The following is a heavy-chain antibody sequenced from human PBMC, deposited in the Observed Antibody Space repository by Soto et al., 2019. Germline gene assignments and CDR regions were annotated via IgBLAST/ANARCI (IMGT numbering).Heavy chain of an antibody. J-gene: IGHJ5*02. CDR1: GGSISSGGYY. V-gene: IGHV4-31*03. CDR3: PRSIAP. CDR2: IYYSGST. Sequence: QVQLQESGPGLVKPSQTLSLTCTVSGGSISSGGYYWSWIRQHPGKGLEWIGYIYYSGSTYYNTSLKSRVTISLPSSKNQCSRTLSSVTAAAQAVCYSPRSIAPRGQGTLVTV.